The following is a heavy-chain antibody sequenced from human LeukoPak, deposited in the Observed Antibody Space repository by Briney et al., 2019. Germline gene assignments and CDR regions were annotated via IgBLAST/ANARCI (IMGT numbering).Heavy chain of an antibody. V-gene: IGHV1-18*01. CDR2: ISAYNGNT. Sequence: ASVKVSCKASGYTFTSYGISWVRQAPGQGLEWMGWISAYNGNTNYAQKLQGRVTMTTDTSTSTAYMELRSLRSDDTAVYYCARGEDYYGSGNYFDYWGQGTLVTVSS. D-gene: IGHD3-10*01. CDR3: ARGEDYYGSGNYFDY. CDR1: GYTFTSYG. J-gene: IGHJ4*02.